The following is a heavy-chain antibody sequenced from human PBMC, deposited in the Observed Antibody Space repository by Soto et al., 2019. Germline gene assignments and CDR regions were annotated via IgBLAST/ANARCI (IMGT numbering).Heavy chain of an antibody. Sequence: SETLSLTCTVSGGSISSYYWSWIRQPAGKGLEWIGRIYTSGSTNYNPSLKSRVTMPVDTSKNQFSLKLSSVTAADTAVYYCARANFSTWFGGHYGMDVWGQGTTVTVS. CDR1: GGSISSYY. CDR2: IYTSGST. CDR3: ARANFSTWFGGHYGMDV. D-gene: IGHD3-10*01. V-gene: IGHV4-4*07. J-gene: IGHJ6*02.